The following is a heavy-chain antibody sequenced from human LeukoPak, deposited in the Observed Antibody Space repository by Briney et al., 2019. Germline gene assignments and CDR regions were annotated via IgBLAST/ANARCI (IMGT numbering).Heavy chain of an antibody. CDR1: GFTFSTYW. V-gene: IGHV3-7*01. J-gene: IGHJ4*02. CDR2: IRPDGSEK. CDR3: ARDPYSSGAIDY. Sequence: GGSLRLSCAASGFTFSTYWMSWVRQAPGKGLEWVANIRPDGSEKFYVDSVKGRFTISRDNAKNSLYLQMNSLRAEDTAVYYCARDPYSSGAIDYWGQGTLVTVSS. D-gene: IGHD6-19*01.